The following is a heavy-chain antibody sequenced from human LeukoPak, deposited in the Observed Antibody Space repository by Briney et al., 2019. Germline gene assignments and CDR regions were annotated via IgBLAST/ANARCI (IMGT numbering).Heavy chain of an antibody. D-gene: IGHD3-22*01. J-gene: IGHJ4*02. CDR1: GFTFTSYA. CDR2: ISYDGRTK. CDR3: ATEYPYDGSGYQHRTLDY. Sequence: GGSLRLSCAASGFTFTSYAMHWVRQAPGKGLEWVAVISYDGRTKYYADSVKGRFTVSRDNSKNTLYLQMNSLRADDTAVYYCATEYPYDGSGYQHRTLDYWGQGAVVTVSS. V-gene: IGHV3-30*04.